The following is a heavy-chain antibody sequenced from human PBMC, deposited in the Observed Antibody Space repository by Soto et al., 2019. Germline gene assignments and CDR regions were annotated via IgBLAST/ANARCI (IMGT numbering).Heavy chain of an antibody. CDR3: GTVPRYCSGTTCYLDS. D-gene: IGHD2-2*01. V-gene: IGHV4-4*02. CDR1: GGSINSNNW. J-gene: IGHJ4*02. Sequence: QVQLQESGPGLVKPSGTLSLTCAVSGGSINSNNWWTWVRQPPGKGLEWIGEIIHSGSTNYNPSLNSRVTMSXXDXKXXLSLTLNSVTAADTAVYYCGTVPRYCSGTTCYLDSWGRGTLVTVSS. CDR2: IIHSGST.